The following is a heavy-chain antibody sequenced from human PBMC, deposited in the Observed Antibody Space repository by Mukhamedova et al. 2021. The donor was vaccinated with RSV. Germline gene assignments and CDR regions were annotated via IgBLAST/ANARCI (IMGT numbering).Heavy chain of an antibody. J-gene: IGHJ4*02. Sequence: GLEWVSTISGSGGSPDYADSVMGRFTVSRDNSKNALYLQMNSLRAEDTAVYFCAQRPTATYTSSSHFFDYWGQGALVTVSS. D-gene: IGHD6-6*01. CDR2: ISGSGGSP. V-gene: IGHV3-23*01. CDR3: AQRPTATYTSSSHFFDY.